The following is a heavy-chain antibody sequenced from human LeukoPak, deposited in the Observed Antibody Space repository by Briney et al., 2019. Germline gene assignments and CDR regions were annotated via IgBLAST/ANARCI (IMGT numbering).Heavy chain of an antibody. Sequence: GGSLRLSCAASGFTFSSYGMHWVRQAPGKGLEWVAVISYDGSNKYYADSVKGRFTISRDNSKNSLYLQMNSLRAEDTAVYYCAIPPLGIAAAGTGRGDYWGQGTLVTVSS. V-gene: IGHV3-30*03. J-gene: IGHJ4*02. CDR1: GFTFSSYG. CDR2: ISYDGSNK. CDR3: AIPPLGIAAAGTGRGDY. D-gene: IGHD6-13*01.